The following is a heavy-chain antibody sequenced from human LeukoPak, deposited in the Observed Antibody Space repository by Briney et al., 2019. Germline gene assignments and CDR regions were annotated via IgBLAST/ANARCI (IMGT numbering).Heavy chain of an antibody. V-gene: IGHV3-11*01. Sequence: GGSLRLSCAASGFTFSDYYMSWIRQAPGKGLEWVSYISSSGSTIYYADSVKGRFTISRDNAKNSLYLQMNSLRAEDTAVYYCARVVGAPYYYYYYMDVWGKGTTVTVSS. D-gene: IGHD1-26*01. CDR3: ARVVGAPYYYYYYMDV. CDR1: GFTFSDYY. J-gene: IGHJ6*03. CDR2: ISSSGSTI.